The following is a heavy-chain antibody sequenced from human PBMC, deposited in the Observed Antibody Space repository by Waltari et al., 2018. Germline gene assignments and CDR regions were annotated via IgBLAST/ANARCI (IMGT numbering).Heavy chain of an antibody. V-gene: IGHV3-33*06. CDR3: AKKGQLAFYFDL. CDR1: GFTFSSYG. Sequence: QVQLVESGGGVVQPGRSLRLSCAASGFTFSSYGMHWVRQAPGKGLEWVAVIWYDGSNKYYADSVKGRFTISRDNSKNTLYLQMNSRRAEDTAVYYCAKKGQLAFYFDLWGRGTLVTVSS. D-gene: IGHD6-13*01. J-gene: IGHJ2*01. CDR2: IWYDGSNK.